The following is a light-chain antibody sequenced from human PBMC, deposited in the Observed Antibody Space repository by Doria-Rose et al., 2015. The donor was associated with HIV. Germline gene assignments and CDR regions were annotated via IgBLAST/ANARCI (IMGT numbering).Light chain of an antibody. CDR2: WAS. Sequence: DIRVTQSPESLGMSLGERATLNCKSNQSLLYTSKNYLAWYQQKPGQPPKLLIYWASTRQSGVPDRFSGSRSGTDFTLTISSLEAEDVAVYYCQQYYDTPSFGPGTTVDIK. CDR1: QSLLYTSKNY. J-gene: IGKJ3*01. CDR3: QQYYDTPS. V-gene: IGKV4-1*01.